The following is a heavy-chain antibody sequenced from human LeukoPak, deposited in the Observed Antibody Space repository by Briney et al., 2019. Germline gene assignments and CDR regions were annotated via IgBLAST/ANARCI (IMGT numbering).Heavy chain of an antibody. J-gene: IGHJ4*02. Sequence: PGGSLRLSCAASGFTFSSYGMHWVRQAPGKGLEWVANIKQDGSEKYYVDSVKGRFTISRDNAKNSLYLQMNSLRVEDTAVYYCARDRPVWGSYRNPEYWGQGTLVTVSS. CDR3: ARDRPVWGSYRNPEY. CDR2: IKQDGSEK. D-gene: IGHD3-16*02. V-gene: IGHV3-7*01. CDR1: GFTFSSYG.